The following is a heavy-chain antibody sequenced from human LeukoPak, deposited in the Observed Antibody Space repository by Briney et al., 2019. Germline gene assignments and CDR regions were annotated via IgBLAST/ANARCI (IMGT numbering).Heavy chain of an antibody. CDR3: GRDVRGMTTAYFDS. Sequence: ASVKVSCKASGATFSSYAISWVRQAPGQRLEWMGWINAGNGDTKYSQKFQGRVTITRDTSASTGYMELSSLRSEDTAVYYCGRDVRGMTTAYFDSWGQGTLVTVSS. CDR1: GATFSSYA. D-gene: IGHD4-11*01. V-gene: IGHV1-3*01. J-gene: IGHJ4*02. CDR2: INAGNGDT.